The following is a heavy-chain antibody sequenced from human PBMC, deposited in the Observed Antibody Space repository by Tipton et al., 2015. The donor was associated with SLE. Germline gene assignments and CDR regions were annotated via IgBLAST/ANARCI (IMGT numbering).Heavy chain of an antibody. CDR3: ARAGGSGGDWFGP. CDR2: IIPIFGTA. J-gene: IGHJ5*02. D-gene: IGHD1-26*01. Sequence: VQLVQSGPEVKKPGSSVKVSCKASGGTFSSYAISWVRQAPGQGLEWMGGIIPIFGTANYAQKFQGRVTFTEDESTSTAYMELSSRRAEDTAVYYCARAGGSGGDWFGPWGQGTLVTVSS. CDR1: GGTFSSYA. V-gene: IGHV1-69*01.